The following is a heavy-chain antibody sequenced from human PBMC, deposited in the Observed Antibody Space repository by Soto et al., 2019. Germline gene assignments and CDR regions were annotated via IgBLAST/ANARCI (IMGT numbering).Heavy chain of an antibody. CDR2: IYYSGST. CDR3: ARGRDSRGYYCYGMDV. V-gene: IGHV4-59*01. CDR1: GGSISSYY. J-gene: IGHJ6*02. Sequence: ASETLSLTCAVSGGSISSYYWSWIRQPPGKGLEWIGYIYYSGSTNYNPSLKSRVTISVDTSKNQFSLKLSSVTAADTAVYYCARGRDSRGYYCYGMDVWGQGTTVTVSS. D-gene: IGHD3-16*01.